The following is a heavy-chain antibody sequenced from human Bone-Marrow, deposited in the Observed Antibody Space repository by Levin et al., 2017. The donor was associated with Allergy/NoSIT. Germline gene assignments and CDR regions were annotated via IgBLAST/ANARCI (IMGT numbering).Heavy chain of an antibody. J-gene: IGHJ6*03. CDR3: ARDGSDILGRAYHYMDV. CDR1: GFTFSTYA. V-gene: IGHV3-33*01. D-gene: IGHD3-10*01. Sequence: GESLKISCEVSGFTFSTYAMHWVRQAPGKGLEWVAVVWYDESNKYYADSVKGRFSISRDNSKNTLYLQMNTLRAEDTAVYYCARDGSDILGRAYHYMDVWGTGTTVIVSS. CDR2: VWYDESNK.